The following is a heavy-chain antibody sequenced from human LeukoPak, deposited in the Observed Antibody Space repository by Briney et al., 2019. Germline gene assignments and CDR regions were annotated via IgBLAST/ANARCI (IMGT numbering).Heavy chain of an antibody. Sequence: SETLSLTCAVSGYSISSGYYWAWIRQSPGKGLEYIGYVHLSGSTRYDPSLASRVTLSTDTSKNQFSLKLSSVTAADTAIYYCARLGFGDLLSHYYYYMDVWGKGTTVTVS. CDR3: ARLGFGDLLSHYYYYMDV. V-gene: IGHV4-38-2*01. J-gene: IGHJ6*03. CDR1: GYSISSGYY. D-gene: IGHD3-10*01. CDR2: VHLSGST.